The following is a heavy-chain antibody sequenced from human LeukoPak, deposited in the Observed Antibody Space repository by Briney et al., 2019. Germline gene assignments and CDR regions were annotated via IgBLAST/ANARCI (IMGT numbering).Heavy chain of an antibody. Sequence: GGSLRLSCAASGFTFSSYSMNWVRQAPGKGLEWVSSITSSSTYIYYADSVKGRFTISRDNAKNTLYLQMNSLRAEDTAVYYCARGPSANFGYWGQGTLVTVSS. J-gene: IGHJ4*02. D-gene: IGHD1-26*01. CDR2: ITSSSTYI. CDR3: ARGPSANFGY. V-gene: IGHV3-21*01. CDR1: GFTFSSYS.